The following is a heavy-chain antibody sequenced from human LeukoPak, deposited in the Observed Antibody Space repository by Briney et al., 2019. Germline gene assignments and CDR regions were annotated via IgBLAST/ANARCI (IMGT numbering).Heavy chain of an antibody. CDR2: IKSKIDGGTT. CDR1: GFTFNNAW. V-gene: IGHV3-15*01. CDR3: TAGTGTSDFDY. Sequence: GGSLRLSCAASGFTFNNAWMSWVRQAPGKGLEWVGRIKSKIDGGTTDYAAPVKGRFTISRDDSKNTLYLQMNSLKIEDTAVYYCTAGTGTSDFDYWGQGTLVTVSS. D-gene: IGHD1-7*01. J-gene: IGHJ4*02.